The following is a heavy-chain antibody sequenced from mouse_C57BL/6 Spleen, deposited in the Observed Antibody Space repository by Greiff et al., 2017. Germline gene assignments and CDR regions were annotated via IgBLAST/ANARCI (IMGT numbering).Heavy chain of an antibody. CDR1: GYTFTSYW. J-gene: IGHJ2*01. CDR3: ARGVRYSNYFDY. D-gene: IGHD2-5*01. CDR2: IDPSDSYT. Sequence: QVQLQQPGAELVMPGASVKLSCKASGYTFTSYWMHWVKQRPGQGLEWIGEIDPSDSYTNYNQKFKGKSTLTVDKASSTASMQLSSLTSEDTAVYYCARGVRYSNYFDYWGQGSTLTVCS. V-gene: IGHV1-69*01.